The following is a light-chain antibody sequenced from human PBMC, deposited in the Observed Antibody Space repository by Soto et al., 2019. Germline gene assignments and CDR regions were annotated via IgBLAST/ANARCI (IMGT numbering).Light chain of an antibody. Sequence: DLQMTQSPSSLSASVGDRVTMTCRASQATATYLAWYQQKPGQAPKLLIYDASTLQSGVPSRFSGSGSGTDFTLTIDSLQPEDAATYYCQKYNRAPFTFGPGTKVDLK. CDR1: QATATY. V-gene: IGKV1-27*01. CDR2: DAS. J-gene: IGKJ3*01. CDR3: QKYNRAPFT.